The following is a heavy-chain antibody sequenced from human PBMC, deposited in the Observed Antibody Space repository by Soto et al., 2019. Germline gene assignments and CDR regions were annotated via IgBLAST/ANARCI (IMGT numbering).Heavy chain of an antibody. J-gene: IGHJ6*02. CDR1: GFSFSGSA. Sequence: GGSLRLSCAASGFSFSGSAMHWVRQAPGKGLEWLTVISYDGTTKYYAESVKGRFTTSRDKSKNKLYLQMNNLRPEDTAVYYCARDLRGDYYYYGMDVWGQGTTVTVSS. V-gene: IGHV3-30-3*01. CDR3: ARDLRGDYYYYGMDV. CDR2: ISYDGTTK.